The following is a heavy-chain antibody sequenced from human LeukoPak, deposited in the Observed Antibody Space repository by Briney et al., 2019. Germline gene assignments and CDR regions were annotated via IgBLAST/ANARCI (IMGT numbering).Heavy chain of an antibody. D-gene: IGHD6-13*01. Sequence: GGSLRLSCAASGFTFTAFWVTWARQAPGKGLEWVANINRDGSAKTYVDSVKGRFIISRDNAKNSVYLRMSSLRAEDTAVYYCATAPAAADSFWGQGTLVAVSS. J-gene: IGHJ4*02. CDR2: INRDGSAK. CDR3: ATAPAAADSF. V-gene: IGHV3-7*01. CDR1: GFTFTAFW.